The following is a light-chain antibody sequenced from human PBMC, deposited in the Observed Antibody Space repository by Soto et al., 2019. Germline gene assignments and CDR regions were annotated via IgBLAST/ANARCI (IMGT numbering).Light chain of an antibody. CDR3: QQRSNWPT. V-gene: IGKV3-15*01. Sequence: EIVMTQSPATLSVSPGERATLSCRASQSVSSKLAWYQQKPGQAPRLLIYGASTRATGLPARFSGSGSGTEFTLTISSLQSEDFAVYYCQQRSNWPTFGQGTKVDIK. J-gene: IGKJ1*01. CDR1: QSVSSK. CDR2: GAS.